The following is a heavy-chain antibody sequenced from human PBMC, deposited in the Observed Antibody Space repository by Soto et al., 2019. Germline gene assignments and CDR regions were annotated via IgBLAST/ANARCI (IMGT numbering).Heavy chain of an antibody. D-gene: IGHD2-15*01. V-gene: IGHV5-51*01. J-gene: IGHJ6*02. Sequence: PGESLKISCKGSGYSFTSYWIGWVRQMPGKGLEWMGIIYPGDSDTRYSPSFQGQVTISADKSISTAYLQWSSLKASDTAMYYCARHFRYCSGGSCYPPYYYGMDVWGQGTTVTVSS. CDR3: ARHFRYCSGGSCYPPYYYGMDV. CDR2: IYPGDSDT. CDR1: GYSFTSYW.